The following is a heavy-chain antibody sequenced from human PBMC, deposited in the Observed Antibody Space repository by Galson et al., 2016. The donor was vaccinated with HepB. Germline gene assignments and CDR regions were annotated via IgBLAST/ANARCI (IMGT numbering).Heavy chain of an antibody. CDR3: ARDQIGCGGDCLFGYSSDI. V-gene: IGHV1-18*01. J-gene: IGHJ3*02. D-gene: IGHD2-21*02. CDR1: GYTFFRFG. CDR2: ISPYNGNT. Sequence: SVKVSCKASGYTFFRFGINWVRQAPGQGLEWMGWISPYNGNTNYAPKFQGRVTMTTDTSTSTAYMELRSLRSDDTAVYYCARDQIGCGGDCLFGYSSDIWGQGTKVTVS.